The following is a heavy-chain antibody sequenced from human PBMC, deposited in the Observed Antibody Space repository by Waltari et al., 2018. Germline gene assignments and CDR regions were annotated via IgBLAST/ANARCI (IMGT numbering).Heavy chain of an antibody. J-gene: IGHJ4*02. D-gene: IGHD6-13*01. Sequence: EVQLVESGGGLVKPGGSLRLSCAASGFTFSSYSMNWVRQAPGKGLEWVSSISSSSSYIYYADSVNGRFTISRDNAKNSLYLQMNSLRAEDTAVYYCAWGAAGNPALFDYWGQGTLVTVSS. CDR1: GFTFSSYS. V-gene: IGHV3-21*01. CDR2: ISSSSSYI. CDR3: AWGAAGNPALFDY.